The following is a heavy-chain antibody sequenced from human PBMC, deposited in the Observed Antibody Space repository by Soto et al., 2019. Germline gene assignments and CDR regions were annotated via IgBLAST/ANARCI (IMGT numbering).Heavy chain of an antibody. V-gene: IGHV3-23*01. Sequence: EVQLLESGGGLVQPGGSLRLSCAASGFTFTNYAMNWVRQAPGKGLEWVSAITGGGNTYYADSVKGRCTTSRDSFESTLYLQMNSLKAEDTAVYYCAKVPWGSSRTGGVDFWGQGSLVTVSS. D-gene: IGHD6-6*01. CDR1: GFTFTNYA. CDR3: AKVPWGSSRTGGVDF. CDR2: ITGGGNT. J-gene: IGHJ4*02.